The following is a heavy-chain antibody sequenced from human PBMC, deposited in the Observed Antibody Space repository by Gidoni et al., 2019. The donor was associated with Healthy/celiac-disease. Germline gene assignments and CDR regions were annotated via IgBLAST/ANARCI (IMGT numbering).Heavy chain of an antibody. CDR1: GYTCTSYD. V-gene: IGHV1-8*01. Sequence: QVQLVQSGAEVKKPGASVKVSCKASGYTCTSYDINWVRQATGQGLAWMGWMKPNSGNTGYAQKFQGRVTMTRNTSISTAYMGLSSLRSEDTAVYYCARGLSPRYYYYYGMDVWSQGTTVTVSS. CDR2: MKPNSGNT. J-gene: IGHJ6*02. CDR3: ARGLSPRYYYYYGMDV.